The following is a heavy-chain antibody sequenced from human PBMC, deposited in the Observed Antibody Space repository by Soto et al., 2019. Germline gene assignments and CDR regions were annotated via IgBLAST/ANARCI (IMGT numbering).Heavy chain of an antibody. D-gene: IGHD6-19*01. CDR2: IYYSGST. J-gene: IGHJ6*02. Sequence: SETLSLTCTVSGGSISSSSYYCCGIRQPPWKGLELIGSIYYSGSTYYNPSLKSRVTISVDTSKNQFSLKLSSVTAADTAVYYCARHPSSGWFDYYYYGMDVWGQGTTVTVSS. CDR1: GGSISSSSYY. CDR3: ARHPSSGWFDYYYYGMDV. V-gene: IGHV4-39*01.